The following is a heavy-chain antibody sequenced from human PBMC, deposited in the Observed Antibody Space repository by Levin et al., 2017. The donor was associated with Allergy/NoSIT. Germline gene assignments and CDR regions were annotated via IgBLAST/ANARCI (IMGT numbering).Heavy chain of an antibody. J-gene: IGHJ4*02. CDR3: ARSSGGYCSSTSCYLFDY. CDR1: GYTFTGYY. CDR2: INPNSGGT. D-gene: IGHD2-2*01. Sequence: GESLKISCKASGYTFTGYYMHWVRQAPGQGLEWMGWINPNSGGTNYAQKVQGRVTMTRDTSISTAYMELSRLRSDDTAVYYCARSSGGYCSSTSCYLFDYWGQGTLVTVSS. V-gene: IGHV1-2*02.